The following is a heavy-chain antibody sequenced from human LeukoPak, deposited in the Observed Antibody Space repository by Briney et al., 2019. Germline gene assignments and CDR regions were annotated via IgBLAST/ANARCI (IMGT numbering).Heavy chain of an antibody. D-gene: IGHD6-19*01. V-gene: IGHV4-34*01. J-gene: IGHJ3*02. CDR1: GGSFSGYC. Sequence: SETLSLTCAVYGGSFSGYCWSWIRQPPGKGLEWIGEINHSGSTNYNPSLKSRVTISVDTSKNQFSLKLSSVTAADTAVYYCSTQWLVSDAFDIWGQGTMVTVSS. CDR3: STQWLVSDAFDI. CDR2: INHSGST.